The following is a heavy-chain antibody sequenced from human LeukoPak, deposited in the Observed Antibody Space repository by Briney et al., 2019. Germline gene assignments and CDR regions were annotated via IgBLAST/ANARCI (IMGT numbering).Heavy chain of an antibody. CDR3: ARGPMYSTSYYAPDY. V-gene: IGHV1-18*01. D-gene: IGHD6-13*01. CDR2: ISAYSGNT. J-gene: IGHJ4*02. Sequence: ASVKVSCKASGYGFSSYGISWVRQAPGQGLEWMGWISAYSGNTKYARKFQGRVTMTTDTSTGTAYIELRSLRSDDTAVYYCARGPMYSTSYYAPDYWGQGTPVTVSS. CDR1: GYGFSSYG.